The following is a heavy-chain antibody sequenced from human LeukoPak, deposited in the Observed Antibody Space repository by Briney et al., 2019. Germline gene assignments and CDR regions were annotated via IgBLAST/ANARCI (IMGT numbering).Heavy chain of an antibody. D-gene: IGHD3-10*01. CDR2: INPSGGST. Sequence: ASVKVSCKASGYTFTSYYMHWVRQAPGQGLEWMGIINPSGGSTSYAQKSQGRVTMTRDTSTSTVYMELSSLRSEDTAVYYCARNPTMVRGVNNWFGPWGQGTLVTVSS. V-gene: IGHV1-46*01. CDR3: ARNPTMVRGVNNWFGP. J-gene: IGHJ5*02. CDR1: GYTFTSYY.